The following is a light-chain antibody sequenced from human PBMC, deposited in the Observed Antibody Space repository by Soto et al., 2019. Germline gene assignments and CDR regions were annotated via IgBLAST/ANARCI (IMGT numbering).Light chain of an antibody. V-gene: IGLV2-14*01. CDR2: EVS. Sequence: HSVLTQPPSVSGSPRHSSTISCTGTSSDVGGYNYVSWYQQHPGKAPKLMIYEVSNRPSGVSNRFSGSKSGNTASLTISGLQAEDEADYYCSSYTSSSTRVFGTGTKVTVL. J-gene: IGLJ1*01. CDR1: SSDVGGYNY. CDR3: SSYTSSSTRV.